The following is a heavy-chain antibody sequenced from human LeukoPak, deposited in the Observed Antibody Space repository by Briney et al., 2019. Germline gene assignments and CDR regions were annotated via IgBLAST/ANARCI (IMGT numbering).Heavy chain of an antibody. CDR3: LGSNIAAV. V-gene: IGHV3-48*04. Sequence: GGSLRLSCAASGFTFSSYSMNWVRQSPGKGLEWVSYISSSSGTIYYADSVKGRFTISRDNAKNSLYLQMNSLRAEDTADYYCLGSNIAAVWGQGTLVTVSS. D-gene: IGHD6-13*01. CDR1: GFTFSSYS. J-gene: IGHJ4*02. CDR2: ISSSSGTI.